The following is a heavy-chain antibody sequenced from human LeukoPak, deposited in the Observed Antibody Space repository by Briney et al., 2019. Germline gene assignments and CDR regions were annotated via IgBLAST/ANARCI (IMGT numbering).Heavy chain of an antibody. D-gene: IGHD1-1*01. J-gene: IGHJ3*02. CDR2: TYYRSKWYN. CDR3: ATTVETGDAFDI. CDR1: GDSVSSNSAA. Sequence: SQTLSLTCAISGDSVSSNSAAWSWIRLSPSRGLEWLGRTYYRSKWYNDYAVSVRSRTTINPDTSKNLFSLQLNSVTPEDTAEYYCATTVETGDAFDIWGPGTRVTVSS. V-gene: IGHV6-1*01.